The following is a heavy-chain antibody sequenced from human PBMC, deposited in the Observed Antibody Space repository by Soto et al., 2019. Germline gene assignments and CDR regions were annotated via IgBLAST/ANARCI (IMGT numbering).Heavy chain of an antibody. J-gene: IGHJ6*02. Sequence: EVQLVESGGGLVQPGGSLRLSCAASGFTFSSYSMNWVRQAPGKGLEWVSYISSSSSTIYYADSVKGRFTISRDNAKNSLYLQMNSLRDEDTAVYYCARMPYSNLHYYYYGMDVWGQGTTVTVSS. CDR1: GFTFSSYS. CDR2: ISSSSSTI. D-gene: IGHD4-4*01. V-gene: IGHV3-48*02. CDR3: ARMPYSNLHYYYYGMDV.